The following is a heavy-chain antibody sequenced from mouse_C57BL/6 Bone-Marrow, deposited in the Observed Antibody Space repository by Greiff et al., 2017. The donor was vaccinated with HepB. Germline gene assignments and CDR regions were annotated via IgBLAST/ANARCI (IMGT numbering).Heavy chain of an antibody. CDR3: ARIRGTYYSNPYAMDY. CDR2: IWWDDDK. Sequence: QVTLKESGPGILQPSQTLSLTCSFSGFSLSTFGMGVGWIRQPSGKGLEWLAHIWWDDDKYYNPALKSRLTISKDTSKNQVFLKIANVDTADTATYYCARIRGTYYSNPYAMDYWGQGTSVTVSS. CDR1: GFSLSTFGMG. D-gene: IGHD2-5*01. V-gene: IGHV8-8*01. J-gene: IGHJ4*01.